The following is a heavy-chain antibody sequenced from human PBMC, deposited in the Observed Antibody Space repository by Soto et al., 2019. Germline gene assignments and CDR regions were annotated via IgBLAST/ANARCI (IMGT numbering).Heavy chain of an antibody. D-gene: IGHD3-16*01. J-gene: IGHJ2*01. Sequence: LRLSCGAPGVTFKDYGMHWVRQAPGKGLEWVAVIPYDGKQTYYADSVKGRFTISKDKSKRTLFLQMNSLRVDDTAVYYCARDGWGSNWYFDLWGRGTLVTVS. CDR1: GVTFKDYG. V-gene: IGHV3-30*03. CDR2: IPYDGKQT. CDR3: ARDGWGSNWYFDL.